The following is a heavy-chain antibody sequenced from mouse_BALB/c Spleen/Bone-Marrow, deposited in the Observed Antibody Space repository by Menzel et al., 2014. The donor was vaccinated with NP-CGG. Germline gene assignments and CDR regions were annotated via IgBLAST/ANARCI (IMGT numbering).Heavy chain of an antibody. CDR3: ARTHYYGWFDS. V-gene: IGHV3-8*02. D-gene: IGHD1-2*01. J-gene: IGHJ2*01. CDR1: GDSTTSGY. Sequence: EAQLQQSGPSLVKPSQTLSLTCSVTGDSTTSGYWNWIRKFPGNKLEYMGFISYSGGTYYNPSLRSRISITRDTSKNQYYLQLNSVTTEDTATYFCARTHYYGWFDSWGQGTTLTVSS. CDR2: ISYSGGT.